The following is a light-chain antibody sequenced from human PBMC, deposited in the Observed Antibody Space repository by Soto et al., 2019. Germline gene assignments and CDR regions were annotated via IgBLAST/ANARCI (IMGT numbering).Light chain of an antibody. CDR2: AAS. Sequence: AIQMPQSPPSLSASVGDRVIITFRASQDIRVDVGWLQQRPGHTPNLLLYAASTLHTGVPLTFPGSRSGTDFTLTSNELQPADVAPYFCVQDYYFPCTFAQGTELES. J-gene: IGKJ2*02. CDR3: VQDYYFPCT. CDR1: QDIRVD. V-gene: IGKV1-6*01.